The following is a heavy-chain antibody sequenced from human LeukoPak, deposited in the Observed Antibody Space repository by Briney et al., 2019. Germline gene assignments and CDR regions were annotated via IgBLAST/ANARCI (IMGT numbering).Heavy chain of an antibody. Sequence: PGGSLRLSCEASGFTFSDYYLSWIRQAPGKGLEWFSSITGSSSTINNADSVKGRFTISRDNAKNSLYLQMNSLRDEDTAVYYCARLRPGYYFDYWGQGALVTVSS. CDR2: ITGSSSTI. J-gene: IGHJ4*02. CDR3: ARLRPGYYFDY. CDR1: GFTFSDYY. D-gene: IGHD4-17*01. V-gene: IGHV3-11*04.